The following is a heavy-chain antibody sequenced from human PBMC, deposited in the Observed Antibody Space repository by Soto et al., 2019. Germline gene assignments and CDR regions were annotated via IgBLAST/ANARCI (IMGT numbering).Heavy chain of an antibody. CDR3: AKDYSGYPFYYYYYGMDV. CDR1: GFTFSSYA. V-gene: IGHV3-23*01. Sequence: EVQLLESGGGLVQPGGSLRLSCAASGFTFSSYAMSWVRQAPGKGLEWVSAISGSGGSTYYADSVKGRFTISRDNSKNTLYLKMNSLRAEDTAVYYCAKDYSGYPFYYYYYGMDVWGQGTTVTVSS. CDR2: ISGSGGST. J-gene: IGHJ6*02. D-gene: IGHD5-12*01.